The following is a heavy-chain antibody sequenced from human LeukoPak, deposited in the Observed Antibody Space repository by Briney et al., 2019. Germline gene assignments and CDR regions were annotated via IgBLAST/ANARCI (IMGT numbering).Heavy chain of an antibody. V-gene: IGHV3-48*01. CDR3: ARDEGYFQH. CDR2: ISTSSSSI. CDR1: GFTFSSYS. J-gene: IGHJ1*01. Sequence: GESLRLSCAASGFTFSSYSMDWVRQAPGKGLEWVSYISTSSSSIYYADSVKGRFTISRDNAKNSLYLQMNSLRAEDTAVYYCARDEGYFQHWGQGTLVTVSS.